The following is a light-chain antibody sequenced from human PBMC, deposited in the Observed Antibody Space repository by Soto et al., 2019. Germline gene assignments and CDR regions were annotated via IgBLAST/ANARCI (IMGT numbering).Light chain of an antibody. CDR2: SNN. V-gene: IGLV1-44*01. Sequence: QSALTQPPSASGTPGQRVTISCSGSSSNIGSNTVNWYQQLPGTAPKLLIYSNNQRPSGVPDRFSGSKSGTSASLAISGLQSEDEADYYCAAWDDSLICDVFGTGTKLTVL. CDR1: SSNIGSNT. J-gene: IGLJ1*01. CDR3: AAWDDSLICDV.